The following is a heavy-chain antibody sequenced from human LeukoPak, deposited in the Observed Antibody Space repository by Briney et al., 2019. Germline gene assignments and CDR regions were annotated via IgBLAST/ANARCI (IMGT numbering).Heavy chain of an antibody. D-gene: IGHD5-12*01. V-gene: IGHV3-23*01. CDR1: GFTFSSYA. CDR3: AKWNSGYDAFDI. Sequence: PGGSLRLSCAASGFTFSSYAMSGVRQAPGKGLEWVSAISGSGGSTYYADSVKGRFTISRDNSKNTLYLQMNSLRAEDTAVYYCAKWNSGYDAFDIWGQGTMVTVSS. J-gene: IGHJ3*02. CDR2: ISGSGGST.